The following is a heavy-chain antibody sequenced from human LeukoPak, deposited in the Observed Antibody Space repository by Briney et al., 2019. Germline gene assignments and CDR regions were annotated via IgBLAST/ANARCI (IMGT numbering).Heavy chain of an antibody. V-gene: IGHV4-4*07. CDR3: ATLRFYDSTGYSPGHYMDV. CDR2: LYPGVSP. CDR1: GGPIYSYY. Sequence: SETLSLTCTVCGGPIYSYYWSWIRQTAGKGLEWIGRLYPGVSPNYNPSLKSRVTMPCDTTKKQFDLKLNTLTAAETAVYYCATLRFYDSTGYSPGHYMDVWGKGTTVTVSS. D-gene: IGHD3-22*01. J-gene: IGHJ6*03.